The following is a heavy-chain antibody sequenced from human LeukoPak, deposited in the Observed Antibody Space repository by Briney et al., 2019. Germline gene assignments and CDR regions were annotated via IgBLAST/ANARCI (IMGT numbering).Heavy chain of an antibody. CDR2: IFYSGST. J-gene: IGHJ3*02. D-gene: IGHD5-24*01. V-gene: IGHV4-39*07. Sequence: PSETLSLTCTVSGDSISSSSSYWGWIRQPPGEGLEWIGSIFYSGSTYYNPSLKSRVTISVDTSKNQFSLKLSSVTAADTAVYYCARDLSRGRWLQLRRMINTQGDAFDIWGQGTMVTVSS. CDR1: GDSISSSSSY. CDR3: ARDLSRGRWLQLRRMINTQGDAFDI.